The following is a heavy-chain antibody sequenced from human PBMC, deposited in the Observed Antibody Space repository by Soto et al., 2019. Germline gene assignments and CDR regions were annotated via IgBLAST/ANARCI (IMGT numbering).Heavy chain of an antibody. CDR1: GGSISSGDYY. CDR3: ARGFPAEGGLYYYDT. J-gene: IGHJ5*02. CDR2: IYYSGST. D-gene: IGHD3-22*01. Sequence: QVQLQESGPGLVKPSQTLSLTCTVSGGSISSGDYYWSWIRQPPGKGLEWIGYIYYSGSTYYNPSLKSRVTISVDPSKNKCSRTRSSVTAADTAVYYCARGFPAEGGLYYYDTWGQGTLVTVSS. V-gene: IGHV4-30-4*01.